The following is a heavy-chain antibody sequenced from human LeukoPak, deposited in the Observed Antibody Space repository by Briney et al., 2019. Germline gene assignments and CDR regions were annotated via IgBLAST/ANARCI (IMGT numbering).Heavy chain of an antibody. D-gene: IGHD2-2*01. CDR2: IKQDGSEK. V-gene: IGHV3-7*01. Sequence: GGSLRLSCAASGFTFSSYWMSWVRQAPGKGLEWVANIKQDGSEKYYVDSVKDRFTISRDNAKNSLYLQMNSLRAEDTAVYYCAMGGGVVPAAIDDWGQGTLVTVSS. CDR1: GFTFSSYW. J-gene: IGHJ4*02. CDR3: AMGGGVVPAAIDD.